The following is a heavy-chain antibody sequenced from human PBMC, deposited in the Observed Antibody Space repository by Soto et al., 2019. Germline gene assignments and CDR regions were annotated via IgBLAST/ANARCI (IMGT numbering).Heavy chain of an antibody. Sequence: SVKVSCKASGGTFSSYAISWVRQAPGQGLEWMGGIIPIFGTANYAQKFQGRVAITADESTSTAYMELSSLRSEDTAVYYCARGGRKGDTRTTKLTRRSYNWFDPWGQGTLVTVSS. J-gene: IGHJ5*02. D-gene: IGHD5-18*01. CDR1: GGTFSSYA. V-gene: IGHV1-69*13. CDR3: ARGGRKGDTRTTKLTRRSYNWFDP. CDR2: IIPIFGTA.